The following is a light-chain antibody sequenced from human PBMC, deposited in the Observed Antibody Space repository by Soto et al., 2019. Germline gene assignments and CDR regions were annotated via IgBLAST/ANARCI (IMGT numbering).Light chain of an antibody. CDR3: RSYAASTTLL. Sequence: QSALTQPPSVSGSPGQSVTISCIGSSSAVCTYDRVSWYQPPPGTAPKLIIYEVHYRPSGVPDRFSGSKSGNTASLTISGIQAEDEADDYCRSYAASTTLLFGGGTKLTVL. J-gene: IGLJ2*01. V-gene: IGLV2-18*02. CDR1: SSAVCTYDR. CDR2: EVH.